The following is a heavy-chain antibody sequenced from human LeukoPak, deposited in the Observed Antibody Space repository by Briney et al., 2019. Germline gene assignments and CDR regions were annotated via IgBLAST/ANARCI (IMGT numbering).Heavy chain of an antibody. CDR2: VYYTGST. D-gene: IGHD2-8*01. CDR1: AGSVTNGDYY. Sequence: SETLSLTCTVSAGSVTNGDYYWSWLRQPPGKALEWIGFVYYTGSTYYTPSLEGRATISVDTSKNQFSVKLSSVTAADTAVYYCARGLNGVWLDPWGQGALVTVSS. V-gene: IGHV4-61*08. CDR3: ARGLNGVWLDP. J-gene: IGHJ5*02.